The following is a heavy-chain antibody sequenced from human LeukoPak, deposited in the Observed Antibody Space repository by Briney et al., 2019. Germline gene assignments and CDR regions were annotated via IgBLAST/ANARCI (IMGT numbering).Heavy chain of an antibody. CDR2: INSDGTST. Sequence: GGSLRLSCAPSGFTFLNYWMHWVRQGPGKGLMWVSHINSDGTSTSYADSVKGRFTISRDNAKNTVYLQMDSLGVEDTAVYYCVRDHSAGSYNSGLGDNWGQGTLVTVSS. J-gene: IGHJ4*02. CDR3: VRDHSAGSYNSGLGDN. V-gene: IGHV3-74*01. CDR1: GFTFLNYW. D-gene: IGHD3/OR15-3a*01.